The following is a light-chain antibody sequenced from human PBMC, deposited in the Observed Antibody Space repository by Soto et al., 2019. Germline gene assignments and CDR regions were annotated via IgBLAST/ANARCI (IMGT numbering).Light chain of an antibody. CDR1: SSDVGGYSY. CDR2: EVS. Sequence: QSVLTQPPSASGSPGQSVTISCTGTSSDVGGYSYVSWYQQHPGKAPKLMIYEVSKRPSGVPDRFAGSKSGNTASLTVSGLQAEDEADYYCSSYAGSNMVFGGGTKLTVL. V-gene: IGLV2-8*01. J-gene: IGLJ2*01. CDR3: SSYAGSNMV.